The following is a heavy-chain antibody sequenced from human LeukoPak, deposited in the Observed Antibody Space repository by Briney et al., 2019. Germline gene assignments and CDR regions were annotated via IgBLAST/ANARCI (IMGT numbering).Heavy chain of an antibody. J-gene: IGHJ4*02. CDR3: ARQGGWELLSLVIFDY. CDR2: IYYSGST. V-gene: IGHV4-39*01. CDR1: GGSISSSSYY. D-gene: IGHD1-26*01. Sequence: PSETLSLTCTVSGGSISSSSYYWGWIRQPPEKGLEWIGSIYYSGSTYYNPSLKSRVTISVDTSKNQFSLKLSSVTAADTAVYYCARQGGWELLSLVIFDYWGQGTLVTVSS.